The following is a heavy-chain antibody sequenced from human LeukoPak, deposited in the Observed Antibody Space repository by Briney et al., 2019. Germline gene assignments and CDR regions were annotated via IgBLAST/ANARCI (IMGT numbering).Heavy chain of an antibody. CDR1: GGSIRSSYYY. V-gene: IGHV4-39*01. CDR3: ARRGRVYAF. CDR2: IYYSGGT. J-gene: IGHJ4*02. Sequence: SETLSLTCTVSGGSIRSSYYYWGWIRQPPGKGLEWIGSIYYSGGTYYNPSLKSRVTISVDTSKNQFSLKLSSVTAADTAVYYCARRGRVYAFWGQGTLVTVSS. D-gene: IGHD6-13*01.